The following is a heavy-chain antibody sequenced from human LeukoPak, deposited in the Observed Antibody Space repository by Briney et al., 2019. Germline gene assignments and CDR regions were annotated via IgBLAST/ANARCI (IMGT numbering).Heavy chain of an antibody. CDR2: ISAYNGNT. D-gene: IGHD2-2*02. Sequence: ASVKISCKASGYTFTSYGISWVRQAPGQGLEWMGWISAYNGNTNYAQKLQGRVTMTTDTSTSTAYMELRSLRSDDTAVYYCARSVVVVPAAIKAWDYFDYWGQGTLVTVSS. CDR3: ARSVVVVPAAIKAWDYFDY. V-gene: IGHV1-18*01. J-gene: IGHJ4*02. CDR1: GYTFTSYG.